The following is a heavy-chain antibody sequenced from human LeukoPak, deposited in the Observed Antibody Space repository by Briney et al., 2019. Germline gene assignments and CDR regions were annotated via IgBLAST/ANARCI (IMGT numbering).Heavy chain of an antibody. D-gene: IGHD3-22*01. CDR2: MYPGDSDT. CDR1: GYTFTDYW. V-gene: IGHV5-51*01. J-gene: IGHJ1*01. Sequence: GVSLKISCKGSGYTFTDYWIGWVRQMPGKGLEWMGIMYPGDSDTRYSPSFQGQVTISADKSITTAYLQWSSLKASDTAIYYCARGDSSGTTEYFQHWGQGTLVTVSS. CDR3: ARGDSSGTTEYFQH.